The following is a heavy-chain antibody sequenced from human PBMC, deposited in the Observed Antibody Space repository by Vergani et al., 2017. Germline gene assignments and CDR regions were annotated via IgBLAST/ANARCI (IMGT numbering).Heavy chain of an antibody. CDR1: GFTFGYYA. D-gene: IGHD6-19*01. CDR2: LSASDRRT. V-gene: IGHV3-23*04. Sequence: EVQVVESGGGLVQPGGSLRLSCTASGFTFGYYAMDWFRQAPGKGLEWVSTLSASDRRTHYADSVKGRFTISRDNSKNTLFLHMNSLRPEDTAVYYCAKVGRSEVAGTFGAFDIWGQGTMVTVSS. J-gene: IGHJ3*02. CDR3: AKVGRSEVAGTFGAFDI.